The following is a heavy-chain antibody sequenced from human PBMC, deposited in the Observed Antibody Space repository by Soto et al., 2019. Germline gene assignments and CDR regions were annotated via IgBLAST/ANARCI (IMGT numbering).Heavy chain of an antibody. D-gene: IGHD6-13*01. CDR1: GFTFSSYG. V-gene: IGHV3-30*18. CDR3: AKRNGYGGSWYPHGMDV. CDR2: ISYDGSNK. Sequence: VGSLRLSCAASGFTFSSYGMHWVRQAPGKGLEWVAVISYDGSNKYYADSVKGRFTISRDNSKNTLYLQMNSLRAEDTAVYYCAKRNGYGGSWYPHGMDVWGQGTTVTVSS. J-gene: IGHJ6*02.